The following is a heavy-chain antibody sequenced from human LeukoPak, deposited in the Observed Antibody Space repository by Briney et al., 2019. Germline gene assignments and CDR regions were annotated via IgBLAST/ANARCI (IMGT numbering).Heavy chain of an antibody. Sequence: PSETLSLTCTVSGGSISSYYWSWIRQPAGKGLEWIGRIYTSGSTNYNPSLKSRVTMSVDTSKNRFSLKLSSVTAADTAVYYCAREVVPAAIMYYYCYMDVWGKGTTVTVSS. D-gene: IGHD2-2*01. V-gene: IGHV4-4*07. CDR3: AREVVPAAIMYYYCYMDV. CDR2: IYTSGST. J-gene: IGHJ6*03. CDR1: GGSISSYY.